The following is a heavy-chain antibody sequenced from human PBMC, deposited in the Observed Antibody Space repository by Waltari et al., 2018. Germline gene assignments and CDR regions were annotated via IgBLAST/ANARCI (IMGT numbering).Heavy chain of an antibody. D-gene: IGHD3-10*01. Sequence: QVQLVQSGAEVKKPGASVKVSCKASGYTFTGYYMHWVRQAPGPGLEWMGWINPNSGGTNYAQKFQGRVTMTRDTSISTAYMELSRLRSDDTAVYYCARDSEYYYGSGSYNGYFDYWGQGTLVTVSS. J-gene: IGHJ4*02. CDR3: ARDSEYYYGSGSYNGYFDY. CDR2: INPNSGGT. CDR1: GYTFTGYY. V-gene: IGHV1-2*02.